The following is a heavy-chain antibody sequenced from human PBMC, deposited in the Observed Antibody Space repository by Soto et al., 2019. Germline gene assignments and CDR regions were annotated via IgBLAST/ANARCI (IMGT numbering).Heavy chain of an antibody. CDR3: GSAHGMDV. V-gene: IGHV4-31*03. Sequence: QVQLQESGPGLVEPSQTLSLTCPVSGVSLSGSRYYWSWIRQVPGKGLEWIGFTRYGGIPYHNPALKSRAMISVQSSKNQFSLRLTSLTAADTAVDYCGSAHGMDVWGRVTTVIVSS. D-gene: IGHD6-6*01. CDR1: GVSLSGSRYY. J-gene: IGHJ6*02. CDR2: TRYGGIP.